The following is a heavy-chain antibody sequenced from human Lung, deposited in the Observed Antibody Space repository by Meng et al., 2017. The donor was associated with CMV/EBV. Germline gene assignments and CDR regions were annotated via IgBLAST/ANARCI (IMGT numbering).Heavy chain of an antibody. CDR1: GFTFSKYW. V-gene: IGHV3-74*03. D-gene: IGHD7-27*01. CDR3: GRDLTGERDQ. CDR2: INTDGSFT. J-gene: IGHJ4*02. Sequence: EVQLVESGGGLVQPGGSLSLSCEDSGFTFSKYWFHWVRQVPGEGLVWVSRINTDGSFTSYADSVKGRFTISRDNAKNTLYLHMHTLRVDDSAVYYCGRDLTGERDQWGQGTLVTVSS.